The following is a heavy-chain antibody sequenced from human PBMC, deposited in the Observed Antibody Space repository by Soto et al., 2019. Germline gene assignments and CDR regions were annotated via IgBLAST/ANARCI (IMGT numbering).Heavy chain of an antibody. CDR3: AKDLGLVAARPPHWFDP. CDR1: GFTFSSYG. J-gene: IGHJ5*02. Sequence: QVQLVESGGGVVQPGRSLRLSCAASGFTFSSYGMHWVRQAPGKGLEWVAVISYDGSNKYYADSVKGRFTISRDNSKNTLYLQTNSLRAEDTAVYYCAKDLGLVAARPPHWFDPWGQGTLVTVSS. D-gene: IGHD6-6*01. CDR2: ISYDGSNK. V-gene: IGHV3-30*18.